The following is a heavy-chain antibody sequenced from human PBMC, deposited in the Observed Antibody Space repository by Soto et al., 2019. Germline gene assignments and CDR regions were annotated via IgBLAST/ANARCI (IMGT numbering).Heavy chain of an antibody. Sequence: EVQLLESGGGLVQPGGSLRLSCAASGFTFSSYAMSWVRQAPGKGLEWVSAISGSGGSTYYADSVKGRFTISRDNSKNTLYLQMNSLRAEDTAVYYCAKDRYRSTTVTIGSYWYFDLWGRDTLVTVSS. J-gene: IGHJ2*01. V-gene: IGHV3-23*01. CDR2: ISGSGGST. CDR3: AKDRYRSTTVTIGSYWYFDL. CDR1: GFTFSSYA. D-gene: IGHD4-17*01.